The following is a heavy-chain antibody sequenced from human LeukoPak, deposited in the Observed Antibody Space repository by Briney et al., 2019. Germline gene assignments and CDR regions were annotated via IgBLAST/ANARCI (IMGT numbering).Heavy chain of an antibody. CDR2: INPNSGGT. D-gene: IGHD6-19*01. V-gene: IGHV1-2*02. CDR1: GYTFTGYY. Sequence: ASVKVSCKASGYTFTGYYMHWVRQAPGQGLEWMGWINPNSGGTNYAQEFQGRVTMTRDTSISTAYMELSRLRSDDTAVYYCARDLPQWLAPGDYWGQGTLVTVSS. CDR3: ARDLPQWLAPGDY. J-gene: IGHJ4*02.